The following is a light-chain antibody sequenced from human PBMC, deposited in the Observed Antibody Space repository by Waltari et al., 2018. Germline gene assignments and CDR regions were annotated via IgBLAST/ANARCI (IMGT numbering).Light chain of an antibody. CDR2: DAF. V-gene: IGKV3-11*01. Sequence: TLSLSPGERATLSCRASQNIQTFLAWYQHRPGQPPRLLIYDAFYRATGIPARFSGSGSGTDFTLSISSLEPEDFAVYFCQQRSDWPPFTFGPGTRVDI. J-gene: IGKJ3*01. CDR1: QNIQTF. CDR3: QQRSDWPPFT.